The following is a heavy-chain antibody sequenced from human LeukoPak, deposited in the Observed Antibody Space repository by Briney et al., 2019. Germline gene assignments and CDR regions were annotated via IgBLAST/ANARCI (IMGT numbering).Heavy chain of an antibody. Sequence: SETLSLTCTVSGGSVSSYYWSWIRRPPGRGLEWIAYLSHSGSSDSNPSLTSRVTTLVDTSKNQFSLKLTSVTAADTALYYCARDRASAGGFDYWGQGTLVTVSS. V-gene: IGHV4-59*02. J-gene: IGHJ4*02. CDR2: LSHSGSS. CDR1: GGSVSSYY. CDR3: ARDRASAGGFDY. D-gene: IGHD2-15*01.